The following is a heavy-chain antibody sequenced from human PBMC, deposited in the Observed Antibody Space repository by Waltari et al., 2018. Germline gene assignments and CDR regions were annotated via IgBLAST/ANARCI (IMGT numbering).Heavy chain of an antibody. J-gene: IGHJ5*02. Sequence: QLQLHESGPGMVKPSETLSVTCTVSGGAMTSDKYYWGWIRQPPGKGLEWIASISYIGTAYDNPSLKSRVLISVDTANNQFSLDLTSVTAADTAVYFCVRQVRTGYGSGWPDSWGQGALVTVSS. D-gene: IGHD6-25*01. CDR2: ISYIGTA. V-gene: IGHV4-39*01. CDR1: GGAMTSDKYY. CDR3: VRQVRTGYGSGWPDS.